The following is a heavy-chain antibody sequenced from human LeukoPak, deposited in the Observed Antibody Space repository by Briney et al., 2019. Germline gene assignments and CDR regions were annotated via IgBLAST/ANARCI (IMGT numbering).Heavy chain of an antibody. CDR1: GFTFDDYA. J-gene: IGHJ3*02. V-gene: IGHV3-9*03. Sequence: SLRLSCAASGFTFDDYAMHWVRQAPGKGLEWVSGISWNSGSIGYADSVKGRFTISRDNAKNSLYLQMNSLRAEDMALYYCAKSRDSSGTYDAFDIWGQGTMVTVSS. CDR3: AKSRDSSGTYDAFDI. CDR2: ISWNSGSI. D-gene: IGHD3-22*01.